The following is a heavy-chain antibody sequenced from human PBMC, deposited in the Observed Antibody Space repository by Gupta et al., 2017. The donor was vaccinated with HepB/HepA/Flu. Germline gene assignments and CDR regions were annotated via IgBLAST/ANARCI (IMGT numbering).Heavy chain of an antibody. D-gene: IGHD2-21*02. CDR3: ARGDSYFDS. V-gene: IGHV3-48*03. CDR1: GFTFSSYE. Sequence: EVQLVESVGGLVQPGGSLRLSCAASGFTFSSYEMNWVRQAPGKGLEWVSYISYSVGNIFYADSVKGRFTISRDNAKHSLYLQMNSLRAEDTALYYCARGDSYFDSWGQGTPVTVSS. J-gene: IGHJ4*02. CDR2: ISYSVGNI.